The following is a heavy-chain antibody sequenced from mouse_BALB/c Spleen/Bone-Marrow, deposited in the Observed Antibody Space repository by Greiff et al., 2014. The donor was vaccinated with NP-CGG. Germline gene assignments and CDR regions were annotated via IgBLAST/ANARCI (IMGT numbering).Heavy chain of an antibody. CDR2: IDPANGNT. D-gene: IGHD2-14*01. Sequence: EVKLMESGAELVKPGASVKLSCTASGFNIKDTYMHWVKQRPEQGLEWIGRIDPANGNTKYDPKFQGKATITADTSPNTAYLQLSSLTSEDTAVYYCAAYYRYLAWFAYWGQGTLVTVSA. CDR1: GFNIKDTY. J-gene: IGHJ3*01. CDR3: AAYYRYLAWFAY. V-gene: IGHV14-3*02.